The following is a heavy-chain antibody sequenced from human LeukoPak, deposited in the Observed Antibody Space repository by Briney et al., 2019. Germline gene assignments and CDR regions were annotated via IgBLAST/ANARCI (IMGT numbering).Heavy chain of an antibody. CDR1: GSSVSSDTHY. CDR2: IYYSGST. Sequence: SETLSLTCTVSGSSVSSDTHYWGWIRQPPGKGLEWIVSIYYSGSTYYNPYLKSRVTISVDTSKNQFSLKLSSVTAADTAVYYCAGTYSYGYYYYYMDVWGKGTTVTISS. D-gene: IGHD5-18*01. J-gene: IGHJ6*03. CDR3: AGTYSYGYYYYYMDV. V-gene: IGHV4-39*07.